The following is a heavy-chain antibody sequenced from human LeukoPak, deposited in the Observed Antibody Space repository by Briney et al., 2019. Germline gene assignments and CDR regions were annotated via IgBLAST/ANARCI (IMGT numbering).Heavy chain of an antibody. V-gene: IGHV3-66*02. CDR1: GFTFSTYS. J-gene: IGHJ4*02. CDR2: IYSGGST. D-gene: IGHD3-3*01. Sequence: GGSLRLSCAASGFTFSTYSMNWVRQAPGKGLEWVSVIYSGGSTYYADSVKGRFTISRDNSKNTLYLQMNSLRAEDTAVYYCARGLTDYYDFWSGYYTGIYFDYWGQGTLVTVSS. CDR3: ARGLTDYYDFWSGYYTGIYFDY.